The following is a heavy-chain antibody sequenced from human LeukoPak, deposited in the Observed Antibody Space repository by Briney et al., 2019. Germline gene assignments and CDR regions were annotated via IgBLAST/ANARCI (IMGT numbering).Heavy chain of an antibody. V-gene: IGHV3-21*01. CDR2: ISSSSSYI. D-gene: IGHD6-13*01. J-gene: IGHJ3*02. CDR1: GFTFSSYS. Sequence: PGGSLRLSCAASGFTFSSYSMNWVGQAPGKGREWVSSISSSSSYISYADSVKGRFTISRDNAKNSLYLQMNSLRAEDTAVYYCARLMAAADAFDIWGQGTMVTVSS. CDR3: ARLMAAADAFDI.